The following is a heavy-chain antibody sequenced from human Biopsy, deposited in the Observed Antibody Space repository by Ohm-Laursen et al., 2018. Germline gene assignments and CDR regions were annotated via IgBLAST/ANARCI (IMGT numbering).Heavy chain of an antibody. J-gene: IGHJ5*01. V-gene: IGHV3-33*01. CDR2: IWYDGRNQ. D-gene: IGHD3-3*01. Sequence: SLRLSCSASGFTFSNYGMHWVRQAPGKRLEWVAVIWYDGRNQYYADFVKGRFTISRDNSKNTLYLQMNSLRAEDTAVYFCAREIYPTTIYRPVDSWGQGTLVTVSS. CDR3: AREIYPTTIYRPVDS. CDR1: GFTFSNYG.